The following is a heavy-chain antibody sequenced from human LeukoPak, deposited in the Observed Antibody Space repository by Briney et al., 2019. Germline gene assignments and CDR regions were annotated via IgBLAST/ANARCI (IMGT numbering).Heavy chain of an antibody. D-gene: IGHD6-19*01. CDR2: ISSSGSTI. V-gene: IGHV3-11*01. CDR3: ARASTGYSSGWHLDY. Sequence: PGGSLRLSCAASGFTFSDFYMSWIRQAPGKGLEWVSYISSSGSTIYYADSVKGRFTISRDNAKNSLYLQMNSLRAEDTAVYYCARASTGYSSGWHLDYRGQGTLVTVSS. CDR1: GFTFSDFY. J-gene: IGHJ4*02.